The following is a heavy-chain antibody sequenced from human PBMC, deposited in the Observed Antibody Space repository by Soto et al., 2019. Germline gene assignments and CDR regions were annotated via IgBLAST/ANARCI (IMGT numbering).Heavy chain of an antibody. Sequence: AGSLRLSCAASGFTCRSYGMHWVRQDPGKGLEWVAVTWYEGNNNYYADSVKGRFTISRANSKNTLYLQMNSLRAEDTAVYYCARQVVPAAPYYYYGMDVWGQGTTVTVSS. D-gene: IGHD2-2*01. CDR1: GFTCRSYG. CDR2: TWYEGNNN. CDR3: ARQVVPAAPYYYYGMDV. V-gene: IGHV3-33*01. J-gene: IGHJ6*02.